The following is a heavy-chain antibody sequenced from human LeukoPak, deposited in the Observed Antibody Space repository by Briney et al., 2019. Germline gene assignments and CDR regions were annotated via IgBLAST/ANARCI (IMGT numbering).Heavy chain of an antibody. CDR2: INHSGSA. Sequence: PSETLSLTCAVYGGSFSGYYWSWIRQPPGKGLEWIGEINHSGSANYNPSLKSRVTISVDTSKNQFSLKLSSVTAADTAVYYCAGHHPRNTVDFWGQGTLVTVSS. J-gene: IGHJ4*02. CDR3: AGHHPRNTVDF. CDR1: GGSFSGYY. V-gene: IGHV4-34*01. D-gene: IGHD2/OR15-2a*01.